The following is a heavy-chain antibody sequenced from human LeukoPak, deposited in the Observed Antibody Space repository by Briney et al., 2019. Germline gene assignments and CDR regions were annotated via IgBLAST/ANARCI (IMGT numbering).Heavy chain of an antibody. CDR3: ARGGFWSGYSV. CDR2: IYRDGST. D-gene: IGHD3-3*01. CDR1: GFTVSRNY. V-gene: IGHV3-53*01. J-gene: IGHJ3*01. Sequence: QPGGSLRLSCAASGFTVSRNYMSWVRQAPGKGLEWVSEIYRDGSTYYAASVKGRFSISRDSSKNTVYLQMNSLRAEDTAVYYCARGGFWSGYSVWGQGTMVTVSS.